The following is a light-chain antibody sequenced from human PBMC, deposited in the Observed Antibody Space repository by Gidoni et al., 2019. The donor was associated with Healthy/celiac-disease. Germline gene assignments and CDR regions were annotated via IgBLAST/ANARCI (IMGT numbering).Light chain of an antibody. CDR3: QQYGSSPGYT. V-gene: IGKV3-20*01. J-gene: IGKJ2*01. CDR1: QSVSSSY. CDR2: GAS. Sequence: EIVLTQSPGTLSLSPVERATLSCRASQSVSSSYVAWYQQKPGQAPRLLIYGASSRATGIPDRFSGSGSGTDFTLTISRLEPEDFAVYYCQQYGSSPGYTFGQGTKLEIK.